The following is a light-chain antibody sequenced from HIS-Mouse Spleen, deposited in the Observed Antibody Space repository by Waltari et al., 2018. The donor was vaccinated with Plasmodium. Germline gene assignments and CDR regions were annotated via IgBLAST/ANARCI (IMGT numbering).Light chain of an antibody. V-gene: IGLV3-21*02. CDR3: SSYAGSNNLV. CDR1: NIGRKS. CDR2: DDI. J-gene: IGLJ2*01. Sequence: SYVLTQPPSVSVAPGQTARITCGGNNIGRKSVHGYQQKPGQAPGLVVYDDIDRPSGIPERFSGTNSGNTAALSISGLQAGDEADYYGSSYAGSNNLVFGGGTKLTVL.